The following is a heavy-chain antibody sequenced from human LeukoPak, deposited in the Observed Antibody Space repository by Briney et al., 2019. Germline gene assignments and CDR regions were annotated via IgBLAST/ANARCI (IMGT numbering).Heavy chain of an antibody. Sequence: SGGSLRLSCAASGFTFSSYAMSWVRQAPGKGLEWVSAISGSGGSTYYADSVKGRFTISRDNSKNTLYLQMNSLRAEDTAVYYCAKDLKYYDFWYFQHWGQGTLVTVSS. J-gene: IGHJ1*01. D-gene: IGHD3-3*01. CDR2: ISGSGGST. V-gene: IGHV3-23*01. CDR3: AKDLKYYDFWYFQH. CDR1: GFTFSSYA.